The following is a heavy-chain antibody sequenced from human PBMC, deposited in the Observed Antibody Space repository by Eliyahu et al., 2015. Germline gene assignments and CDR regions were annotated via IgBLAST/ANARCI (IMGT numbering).Heavy chain of an antibody. CDR2: ISNTGRTT. CDR3: ARDLGYDSSGYYYVGSFDY. D-gene: IGHD3-22*01. CDR1: GFSXXRHS. Sequence: EVQLVESGGGLVQPGGSLRLSCAASGFSXXRHSMXWVRQAPGKGLEWVSYISNTGRTTYYADSVKGRFTISRDNARNALSLQVNSLRDEDTAVYYCARDLGYDSSGYYYVGSFDYWGQGTLVTVSS. V-gene: IGHV3-48*02. J-gene: IGHJ4*02.